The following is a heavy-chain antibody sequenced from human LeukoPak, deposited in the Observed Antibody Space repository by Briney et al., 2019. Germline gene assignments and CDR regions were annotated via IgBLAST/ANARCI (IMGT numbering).Heavy chain of an antibody. CDR3: ARTKWPYTPYYFDY. V-gene: IGHV4-39*07. Sequence: SETLSLTCTVSGGSISSSSYYWGWMRQPPGKGLEWIGSIYYSGSTYYNPSLKSRVTISVDTSKNQFSLKLSSVTAADTAVYYCARTKWPYTPYYFDYWGQGTLVTVSS. J-gene: IGHJ4*02. CDR2: IYYSGST. CDR1: GGSISSSSYY. D-gene: IGHD5-12*01.